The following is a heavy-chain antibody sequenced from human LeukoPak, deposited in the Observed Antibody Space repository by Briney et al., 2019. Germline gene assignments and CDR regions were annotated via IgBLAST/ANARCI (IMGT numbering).Heavy chain of an antibody. D-gene: IGHD1-26*01. CDR2: IYYSGST. Sequence: SETLSLTCTVSGGSISSYYWNWIRQSPGKGLEWIGYIYYSGSTNYNPSLKSRVTMSVDTSKNQFSLKLSSVTAAVTAVYYCARFGGSYYGGYWGQGTLVTVSS. CDR3: ARFGGSYYGGY. CDR1: GGSISSYY. V-gene: IGHV4-59*12. J-gene: IGHJ4*02.